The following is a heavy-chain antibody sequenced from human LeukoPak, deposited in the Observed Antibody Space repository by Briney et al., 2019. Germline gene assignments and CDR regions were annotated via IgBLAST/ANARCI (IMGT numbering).Heavy chain of an antibody. J-gene: IGHJ6*02. CDR1: GGSISRDY. CDR2: IYYTGST. V-gene: IGHV4-59*12. D-gene: IGHD1-26*01. Sequence: SETLSLTCTVSGGSISRDYWSWIRQPPGKGLEWIGYIYYTGSTNYNPSLKSRITISVDRSKNQFSLKLSSVTAADTAVYYCARGEYYYGMDVWGQGTTVTVSS. CDR3: ARGEYYYGMDV.